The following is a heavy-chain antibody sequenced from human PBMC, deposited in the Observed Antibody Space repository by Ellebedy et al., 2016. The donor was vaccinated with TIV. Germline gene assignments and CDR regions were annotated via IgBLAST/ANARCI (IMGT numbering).Heavy chain of an antibody. V-gene: IGHV3-23*01. CDR1: GFTSSNYA. J-gene: IGHJ4*02. CDR2: ISGDATKA. Sequence: PGGSLRLSCAASGFTSSNYAMSWVRQAPGEGLAWVSAISGDATKAYYADSVRGRFTISRDNSKDTLYLQMNSLRAEDTAVYYCAKEQGHGLPFDYWGQGALVSVSS. CDR3: AKEQGHGLPFDY. D-gene: IGHD2-8*01.